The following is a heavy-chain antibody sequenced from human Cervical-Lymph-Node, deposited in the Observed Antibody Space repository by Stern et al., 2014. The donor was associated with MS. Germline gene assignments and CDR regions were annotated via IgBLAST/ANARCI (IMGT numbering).Heavy chain of an antibody. CDR1: GGSISSYY. Sequence: QVQLVESGPGLVKPSETLSLTCTVSGGSISSYYWSWIRQPPGKGLEGIGYIYYSGSTNYNPSLKSRVTISVDTSKNQFSLKLSSVTAADTAVYYCAREMRAVTTLQFDPWGQGTLVTVSS. V-gene: IGHV4-59*01. CDR2: IYYSGST. D-gene: IGHD4-11*01. CDR3: AREMRAVTTLQFDP. J-gene: IGHJ5*02.